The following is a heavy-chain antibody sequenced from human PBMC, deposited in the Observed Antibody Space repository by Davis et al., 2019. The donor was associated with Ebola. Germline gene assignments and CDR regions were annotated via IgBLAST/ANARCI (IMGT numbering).Heavy chain of an antibody. D-gene: IGHD2-21*02. Sequence: PGGSLRLSCAASGFTFSSYSMNWVRQAPGKGLEWVSSISSSSSYIYYADSVKGRFTISRDNAKNSLYLQMNSLRAEDTAVYYCARNLAYCGGDWCGMDVWGQGTTVTVSS. J-gene: IGHJ6*02. V-gene: IGHV3-21*01. CDR3: ARNLAYCGGDWCGMDV. CDR1: GFTFSSYS. CDR2: ISSSSSYI.